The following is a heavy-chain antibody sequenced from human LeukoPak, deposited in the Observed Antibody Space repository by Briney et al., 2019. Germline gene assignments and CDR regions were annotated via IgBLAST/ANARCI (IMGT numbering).Heavy chain of an antibody. V-gene: IGHV1-24*01. CDR1: GYTLTELS. J-gene: IGHJ6*02. CDR3: ATPWLVRYYYYGMDV. CDR2: FDPEDGET. D-gene: IGHD6-19*01. Sequence: GASVKVSCKVSGYTLTELSMHWVRQAPGKGLEWMGGFDPEDGETIYAQKFQGRVTMTEDTSTDTAYMELSSLRPEDTAVYYCATPWLVRYYYYGMDVWGQGTTVTVSS.